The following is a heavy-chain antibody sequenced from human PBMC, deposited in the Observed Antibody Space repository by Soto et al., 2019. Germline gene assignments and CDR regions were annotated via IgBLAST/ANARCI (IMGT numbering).Heavy chain of an antibody. D-gene: IGHD2-21*01. Sequence: KRSETLSLTCSVSGASLNSGNYYFTWIRQFPGNGLELIGHIYVTGAVDYNPSLRDRITISQDTSERQFSLNLRLVTAADTAVYYCARLRIATNNYKWFDPWGQGTLVTSPQ. CDR3: ARLRIATNNYKWFDP. CDR2: IYVTGAV. J-gene: IGHJ5*02. CDR1: GASLNSGNYY. V-gene: IGHV4-31*02.